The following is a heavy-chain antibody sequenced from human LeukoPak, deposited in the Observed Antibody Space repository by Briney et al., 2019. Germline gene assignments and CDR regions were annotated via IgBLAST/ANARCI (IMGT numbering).Heavy chain of an antibody. J-gene: IGHJ4*02. CDR2: ISSSSSYI. CDR1: GFTFSSYS. Sequence: GGSLRLSCAASGFTFSSYSMNWVRQAPAKGLEWVSSISSSSSYIYYADSVKGRFTISRDNAKNSLYLQMNSLRAEDTAVYYCARLAHSGYDLQYFDYWGQGTLVTVSS. CDR3: ARLAHSGYDLQYFDY. V-gene: IGHV3-21*01. D-gene: IGHD5-12*01.